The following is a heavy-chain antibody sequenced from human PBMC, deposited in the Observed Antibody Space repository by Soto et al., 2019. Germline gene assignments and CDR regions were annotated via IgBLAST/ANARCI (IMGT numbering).Heavy chain of an antibody. J-gene: IGHJ4*02. D-gene: IGHD6-13*01. V-gene: IGHV3-15*07. CDR1: GFSFSGAW. CDR2: IKRKIDGGTI. CDR3: TTGYGSSQYY. Sequence: GGSLRLSCAASGFSFSGAWMNWVRQAPGKGLEWVARIKRKIDGGTIVYAAPVKGRFAISRDDSKNTLYLQMDRLESEDTAVYYCTTGYGSSQYYWGQGTLVTVSS.